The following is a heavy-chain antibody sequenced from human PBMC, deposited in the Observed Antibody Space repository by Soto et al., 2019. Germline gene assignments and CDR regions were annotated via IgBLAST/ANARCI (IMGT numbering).Heavy chain of an antibody. V-gene: IGHV3-73*01. CDR1: GFTFSGSA. CDR2: IRSKANSYAT. D-gene: IGHD3-10*01. J-gene: IGHJ6*03. CDR3: TRSWFGELFRYYYMDV. Sequence: EVQLVESGGGLVQPGGSLKLSCAASGFTFSGSAMHWVRQASGKGLEWVGRIRSKANSYATAYAASVKGRFTISRDDSKYTAYLQMNSLKTEDSAVYYCTRSWFGELFRYYYMDVWGKGTTVTVSS.